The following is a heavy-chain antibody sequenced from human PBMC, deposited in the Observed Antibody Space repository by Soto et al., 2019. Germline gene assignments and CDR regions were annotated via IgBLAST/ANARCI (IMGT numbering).Heavy chain of an antibody. CDR2: VYHSGTT. J-gene: IGHJ4*02. V-gene: IGHV4-4*02. Sequence: QVQLQESGPGLVKPSETLSLTCAVSGGSISSSFWWSWVRQPPGKGLGWIGEVYHSGTTNYNPSLKSRVTISVDKSKKQFSLKLTSATAADTAVYYCATLRCSGGSCYSNYFDYWGQGILVTVSS. CDR3: ATLRCSGGSCYSNYFDY. D-gene: IGHD2-15*01. CDR1: GGSISSSFW.